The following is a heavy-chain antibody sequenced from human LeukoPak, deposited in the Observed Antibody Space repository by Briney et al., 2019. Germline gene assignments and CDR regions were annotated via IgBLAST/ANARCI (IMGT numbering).Heavy chain of an antibody. CDR2: ISGSGGST. Sequence: GGSLRLSCAASGFTFSNYAMSWVRQAPGKGLEWVSVISGSGGSTNFADSVKGRFTSSRDNSKNTLYLQMHSLRVEDTAVYYCAQGRPGYNYGAFDHWGQGTLVTVSS. V-gene: IGHV3-23*01. J-gene: IGHJ4*02. CDR3: AQGRPGYNYGAFDH. CDR1: GFTFSNYA. D-gene: IGHD5-18*01.